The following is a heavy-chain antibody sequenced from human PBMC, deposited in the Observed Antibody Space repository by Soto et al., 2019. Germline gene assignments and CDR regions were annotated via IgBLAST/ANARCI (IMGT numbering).Heavy chain of an antibody. V-gene: IGHV4-59*07. CDR2: IYYSGST. J-gene: IGHJ5*02. CDR1: GDTISSYY. CDR3: ATGRNWFDP. Sequence: SYTLSLTCTVSGDTISSYYGSWIRQPPGKGLEWIGYIYYSGSTNYNPSLKSRVTISVDTSKNQFSLKLSSVTAADTAVYYCATGRNWFDPWGQGTLVTVSS. D-gene: IGHD2-15*01.